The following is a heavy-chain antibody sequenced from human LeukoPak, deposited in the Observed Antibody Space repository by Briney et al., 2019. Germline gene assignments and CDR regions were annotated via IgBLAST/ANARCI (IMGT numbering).Heavy chain of an antibody. CDR1: GGSVSSSTYY. Sequence: SETLSLTCTVSGGSVSSSTYYWGWIRRPPGKGLEWIGSIYYSGSTYYNPSLKSRVTVSVDTSKNQFSLKLSSVTAADTAVYYCVRGSTLRHYQYWGQGTLVTVSS. J-gene: IGHJ4*02. CDR2: IYYSGST. D-gene: IGHD3-16*01. CDR3: VRGSTLRHYQY. V-gene: IGHV4-39*01.